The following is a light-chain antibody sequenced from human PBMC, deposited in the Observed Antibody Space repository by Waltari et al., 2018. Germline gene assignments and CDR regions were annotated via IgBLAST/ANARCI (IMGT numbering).Light chain of an antibody. CDR1: QDIRNY. Sequence: DIHMTQSPSSLSASVGDRVTITCRASQDIRNYLAWYQQKPGKVPKLLISAASTLQSGVPSRFSGRESGTDFTLTISSLQPEDVGTYYCQKYDSVPWTFGQGTKVEIK. V-gene: IGKV1-27*01. J-gene: IGKJ1*01. CDR2: AAS. CDR3: QKYDSVPWT.